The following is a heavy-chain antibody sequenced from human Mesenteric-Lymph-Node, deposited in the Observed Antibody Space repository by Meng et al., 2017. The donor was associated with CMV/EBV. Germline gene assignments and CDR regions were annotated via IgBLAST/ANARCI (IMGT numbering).Heavy chain of an antibody. CDR3: ARDRGGNYYDLLGGNMDV. J-gene: IGHJ6*02. V-gene: IGHV3-7*01. CDR1: AFTFSNYW. Sequence: GESLKISCTASAFTFSNYWMSWVRQAPGKGLEWVANIKQDGSEKYYVDSVKGRFTISRDNAKNSLYLQMNSLRAEDTAVYYCARDRGGNYYDLLGGNMDVWGQGTTVTVSS. D-gene: IGHD3-22*01. CDR2: IKQDGSEK.